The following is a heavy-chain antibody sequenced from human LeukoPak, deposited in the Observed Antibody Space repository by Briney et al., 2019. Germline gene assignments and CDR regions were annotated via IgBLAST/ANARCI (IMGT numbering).Heavy chain of an antibody. Sequence: SETLSLACAVYGGSFSGYYWSWIRQPPGKGLEWIGEINHSGSTNYNPSLKSRATISVDTSKNQFSLKLSSVTAADTAVYYRAREGVVVPAARGDYYGMDVWGQGTTVTVSS. D-gene: IGHD2-2*01. CDR3: AREGVVVPAARGDYYGMDV. CDR2: INHSGST. J-gene: IGHJ6*02. CDR1: GGSFSGYY. V-gene: IGHV4-34*01.